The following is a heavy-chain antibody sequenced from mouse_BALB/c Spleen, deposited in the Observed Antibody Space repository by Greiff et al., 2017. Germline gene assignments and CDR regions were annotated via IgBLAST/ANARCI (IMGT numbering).Heavy chain of an antibody. J-gene: IGHJ3*01. D-gene: IGHD2-4*01. CDR1: GYSITSDYA. V-gene: IGHV3-2*02. CDR3: ARDYDYGAWFAY. CDR2: ISYSGST. Sequence: DVKLQESGPGLVKPSQSLSLTCTVTGYSITSDYAWNWIRQFPGNKLEWMGYISYSGSTSYNPSLKSRFSITRDTSKNQFFLQLNSVTTEDTATYYCARDYDYGAWFAYWGQGTLVTVSA.